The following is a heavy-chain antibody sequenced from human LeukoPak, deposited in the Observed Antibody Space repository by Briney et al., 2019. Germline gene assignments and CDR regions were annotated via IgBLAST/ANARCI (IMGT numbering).Heavy chain of an antibody. Sequence: GGSLRLSCAASGFTFSSYGMHWVRQAPGKGLEWVAVIWYDGSNKYYADSVKGRFTISRDNSKNTLYLQMNSLRAEDTAVYYCARDSSRGSYTFDYWGQGTLVTVSS. CDR1: GFTFSSYG. J-gene: IGHJ4*02. CDR2: IWYDGSNK. V-gene: IGHV3-33*08. CDR3: ARDSSRGSYTFDY. D-gene: IGHD1-26*01.